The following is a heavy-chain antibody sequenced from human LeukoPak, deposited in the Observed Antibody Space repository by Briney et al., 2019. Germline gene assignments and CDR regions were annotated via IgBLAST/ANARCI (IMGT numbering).Heavy chain of an antibody. V-gene: IGHV3-30*18. CDR2: ISYDGSNK. CDR1: GFTFSSYG. CDR3: AKDYYGTGATPEA. D-gene: IGHD3-10*01. Sequence: PGRSLRLSCAASGFTFSSYGMHWVRQAPGKGLEWVSDISYDGSNKYYADSVKGRLTISRGNSKNTLYLQMNSLRAEDTAVYYCAKDYYGTGATPEAWGQGTLVTVSS. J-gene: IGHJ5*02.